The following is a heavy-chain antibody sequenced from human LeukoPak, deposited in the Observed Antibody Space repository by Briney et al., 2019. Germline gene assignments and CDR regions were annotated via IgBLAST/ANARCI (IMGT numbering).Heavy chain of an antibody. Sequence: IPSETLSLTCTVSGGSISSSSYYWGWIRQPPGKGLEWIGSIYYSGSTYYNPSLKSRVTISVDTSKNEFSLKLTSVNAADTAVYYCARDRPGGSSLDYWGQGILVTVSS. D-gene: IGHD6-13*01. CDR2: IYYSGST. J-gene: IGHJ4*02. V-gene: IGHV4-39*07. CDR3: ARDRPGGSSLDY. CDR1: GGSISSSSYY.